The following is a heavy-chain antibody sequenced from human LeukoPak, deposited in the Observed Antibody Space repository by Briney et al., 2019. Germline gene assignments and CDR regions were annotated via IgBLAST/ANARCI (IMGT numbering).Heavy chain of an antibody. CDR2: INPNSGGT. Sequence: ASVKVSCKASGYTFTGYYMHWVRQAPGQGLEWMGWINPNSGGTNYAQKFQGRVTMTRDTSISTAYMELSRLRSDHTAVYYCARVGGSNDYKSRYYYYGMDVWGQGTTVTVSS. CDR1: GYTFTGYY. D-gene: IGHD4-11*01. V-gene: IGHV1-2*02. J-gene: IGHJ6*02. CDR3: ARVGGSNDYKSRYYYYGMDV.